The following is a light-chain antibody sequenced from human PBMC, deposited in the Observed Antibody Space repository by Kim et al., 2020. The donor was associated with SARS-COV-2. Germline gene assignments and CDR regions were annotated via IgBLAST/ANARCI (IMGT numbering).Light chain of an antibody. CDR2: QDG. J-gene: IGLJ2*01. Sequence: SYELTQPPSVSVSPGQTARITCSGDRFGDKYVCWYQLKPGQSPVLVIYQDGKRPSGIPERFSGSNSGITATLTIRETQAVDEADYYCQTWDSSTVVFGGGTQLTFL. V-gene: IGLV3-1*01. CDR3: QTWDSSTVV. CDR1: RFGDKY.